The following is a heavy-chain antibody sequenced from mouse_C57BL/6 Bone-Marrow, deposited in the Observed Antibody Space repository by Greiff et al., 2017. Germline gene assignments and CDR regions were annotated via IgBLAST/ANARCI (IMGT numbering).Heavy chain of an antibody. CDR1: GYTFTSYG. Sequence: QVQLQQSGAELARPGASVKLSCKASGYTFTSYGISWVKQRTGQGLEWIGQIYPRSGNTYYNEKFKGKATLTADKSSSTAYMELRSLTSEDSAVYFCARSKMGTYYFDYWGQGTTLPVSS. CDR3: ARSKMGTYYFDY. CDR2: IYPRSGNT. V-gene: IGHV1-81*01. D-gene: IGHD2-3*01. J-gene: IGHJ2*01.